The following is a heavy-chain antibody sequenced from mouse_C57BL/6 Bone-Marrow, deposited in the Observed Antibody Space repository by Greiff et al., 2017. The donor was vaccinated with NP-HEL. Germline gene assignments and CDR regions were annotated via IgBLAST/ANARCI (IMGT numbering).Heavy chain of an antibody. CDR2: IYPRSGNT. D-gene: IGHD2-1*01. CDR1: GYTFTSYG. Sequence: QVHVKQSGAELARPGASVKLSCKASGYTFTSYGISWVKQRTGQGLEWIGEIYPRSGNTYYNEKFKGKATLTADKSSSTAYMELRSLTSEDSAVYFCARGGSTMVTPGFAYWGQGTLVTVSA. CDR3: ARGGSTMVTPGFAY. J-gene: IGHJ3*01. V-gene: IGHV1-81*01.